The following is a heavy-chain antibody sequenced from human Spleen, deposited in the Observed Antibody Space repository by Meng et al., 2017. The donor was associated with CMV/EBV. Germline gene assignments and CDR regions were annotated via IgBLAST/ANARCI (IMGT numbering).Heavy chain of an antibody. CDR1: GYIFKTYG. CDR2: ISTYNGNT. J-gene: IGHJ6*02. V-gene: IGHV1-18*01. D-gene: IGHD2-2*01. CDR3: ARAGGDIVVVPAANYYYGMDV. Sequence: ASVKVSCKASGYIFKTYGISWVRQAPGQGLRWMGRISTYNGNTKYAQNLQGRVTMTTDTSTDTAYMELRSLRFDDTAVYYCARAGGDIVVVPAANYYYGMDVWGQGTTVTVSS.